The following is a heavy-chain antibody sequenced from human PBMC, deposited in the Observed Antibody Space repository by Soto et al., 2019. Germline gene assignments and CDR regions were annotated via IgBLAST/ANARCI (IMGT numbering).Heavy chain of an antibody. D-gene: IGHD6-19*01. J-gene: IGHJ4*02. V-gene: IGHV3-33*01. CDR3: ARGGQWLATANFDY. CDR2: IWYDGSNK. Sequence: QVQLVESGGGVVQPGRSLRLSCAASGFTFSSYGMHWVRQAPGKGLEWVAVIWYDGSNKYYADSVKGRFTISRDNSKNTLYLQMNRLRAEDTAVYYCARGGQWLATANFDYWGQGTLVTVSS. CDR1: GFTFSSYG.